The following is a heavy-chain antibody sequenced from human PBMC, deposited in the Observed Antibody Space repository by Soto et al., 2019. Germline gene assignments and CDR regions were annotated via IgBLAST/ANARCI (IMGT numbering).Heavy chain of an antibody. V-gene: IGHV3-33*08. Sequence: QVRLVESGGGVVQPGRSLRLSCSASGFTFRNFVFHWVHQLPGKGREWVALIWYDGSNKYYAESLKGRVSISRDNSKNTLYLEMKSLRFEDTAVYYCARDGDIQGGPPPKNYAMDVWGQGTTVTVSS. J-gene: IGHJ6*02. D-gene: IGHD5-12*01. CDR3: ARDGDIQGGPPPKNYAMDV. CDR2: IWYDGSNK. CDR1: GFTFRNFV.